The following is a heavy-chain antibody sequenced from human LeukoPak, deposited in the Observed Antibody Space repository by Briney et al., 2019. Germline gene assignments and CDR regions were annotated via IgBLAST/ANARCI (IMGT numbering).Heavy chain of an antibody. CDR1: GFTLSSYN. CDR2: ISGSSNTI. CDR3: ARDGRGEFDY. Sequence: GRSLRLSCAASGFTLSSYNMNCGRQAPGNGLDWVSHISGSSNTIYHADSVKGRFTISRDTAKNSLYLHMNGLRADDTAVYFCARDGRGEFDYWGQGTLVTVSS. J-gene: IGHJ4*02. D-gene: IGHD3-10*01. V-gene: IGHV3-48*01.